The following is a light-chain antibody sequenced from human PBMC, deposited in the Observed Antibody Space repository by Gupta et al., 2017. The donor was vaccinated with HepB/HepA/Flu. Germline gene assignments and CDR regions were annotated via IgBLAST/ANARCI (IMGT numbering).Light chain of an antibody. CDR2: AIS. V-gene: IGKV3-15*01. Sequence: ERVMTQSPATLSVSXGERATLSCRASESVGTNLAWYQHKPGQAPRLLIYAISTRATGIPARFSGSGSRTEFTLTISSLQSEDFAIYYCEQYNQWPITFGQGTRLDIK. CDR1: ESVGTN. CDR3: EQYNQWPIT. J-gene: IGKJ5*01.